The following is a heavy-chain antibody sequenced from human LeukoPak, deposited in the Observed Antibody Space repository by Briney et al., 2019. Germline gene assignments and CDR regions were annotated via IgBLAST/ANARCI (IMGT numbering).Heavy chain of an antibody. CDR1: GGTFSSYA. J-gene: IGHJ4*02. CDR2: IIPILGIA. Sequence: SVKVSCKASGGTFSSYAISWMRQAPGQGLEWMRRIIPILGIANYAQKFQGRVTITADKSTSTAYMELSSLRSEDTAVYYCARAWGAYYYGSGANDYWGQGTLVTVSS. D-gene: IGHD3-10*01. V-gene: IGHV1-69*04. CDR3: ARAWGAYYYGSGANDY.